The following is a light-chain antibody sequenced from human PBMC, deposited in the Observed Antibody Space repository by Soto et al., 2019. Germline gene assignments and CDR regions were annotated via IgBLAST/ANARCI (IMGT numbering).Light chain of an antibody. CDR2: NDD. CDR3: STWDDSLNGWV. J-gene: IGLJ3*02. V-gene: IGLV1-44*01. CDR1: ISNIGKDT. Sequence: QSVLTQPPSVSGTPGLSVNISCSGGISNIGKDTVNWYQQLPGTAPKLLMFNDDKRPSGVPDRFSGSRSGTSASLAISGLQSDDEAVYFCSTWDDSLNGWVFGGGTKVTVL.